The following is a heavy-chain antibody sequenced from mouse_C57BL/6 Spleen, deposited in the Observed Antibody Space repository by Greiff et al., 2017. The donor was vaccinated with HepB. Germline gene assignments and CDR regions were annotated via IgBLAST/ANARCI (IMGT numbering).Heavy chain of an antibody. D-gene: IGHD2-2*01. J-gene: IGHJ4*01. CDR1: GYTFTDYE. CDR3: TRGTMVTTGYAMDY. CDR2: IDPETGGT. Sequence: QVQLQQSGAELVRPGASVTLSCKASGYTFTDYEMHWVKQTPVHGLEWIGAIDPETGGTAYNQKFKGKAILTADKSSSTAYMELRSLTSEDSAVYYCTRGTMVTTGYAMDYWGQGTSVTVSS. V-gene: IGHV1-15*01.